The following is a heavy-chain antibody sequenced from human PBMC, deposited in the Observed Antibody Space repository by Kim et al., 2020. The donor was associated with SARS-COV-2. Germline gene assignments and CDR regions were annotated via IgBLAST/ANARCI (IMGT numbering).Heavy chain of an antibody. V-gene: IGHV3-30*07. Sequence: SVKGRFTISRDKSKNTLYLQMNSLRAEDTAVYYCARGGRWLQPDRYYFDYWGQGTLVTVSS. CDR3: ARGGRWLQPDRYYFDY. D-gene: IGHD3-16*01. J-gene: IGHJ4*02.